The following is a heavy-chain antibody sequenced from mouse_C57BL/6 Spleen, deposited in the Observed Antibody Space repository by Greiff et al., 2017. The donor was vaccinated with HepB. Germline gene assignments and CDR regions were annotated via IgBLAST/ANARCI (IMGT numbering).Heavy chain of an antibody. CDR2: INPSSGYT. CDR1: GYTFTSYW. J-gene: IGHJ4*01. Sequence: QVQLKQSGAELAKPGASVKLSCKASGYTFTSYWMHWVKQRPGQGLEWIGYINPSSGYTKYNQKFKDKATLTADKSSSTAYMQLSSLTYEDSAVYYCARIGPTAQAGGYAMDYWGQGTSVTVSS. D-gene: IGHD3-2*02. CDR3: ARIGPTAQAGGYAMDY. V-gene: IGHV1-7*01.